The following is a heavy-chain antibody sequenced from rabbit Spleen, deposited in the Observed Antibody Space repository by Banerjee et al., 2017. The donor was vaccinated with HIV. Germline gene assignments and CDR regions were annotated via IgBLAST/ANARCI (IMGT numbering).Heavy chain of an antibody. Sequence: QEQLVESGGGLVQPGGSLKLSCKASGFSFSSSDYICWVRQAPGKGLEWISCIAGSSSGFTYSATWAKGRFTISKTSSTTVTLQMTSLTAADTATYFCARDSGSGASIPYLWGPGTLVTVS. CDR2: IAGSSSGFT. CDR1: GFSFSSSDY. CDR3: ARDSGSGASIPYL. D-gene: IGHD1-1*01. V-gene: IGHV1S45*01. J-gene: IGHJ6*01.